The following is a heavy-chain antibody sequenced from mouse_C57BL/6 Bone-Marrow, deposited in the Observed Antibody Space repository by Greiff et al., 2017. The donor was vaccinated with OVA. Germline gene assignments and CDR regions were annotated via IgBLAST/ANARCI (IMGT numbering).Heavy chain of an antibody. CDR2: IDPANGNT. D-gene: IGHD2-4*01. V-gene: IGHV14-3*01. CDR1: GFNIKNTY. J-gene: IGHJ3*01. Sequence: VQLQQSVAELVRPGASVKLSCTASGFNIKNTYMHWVKQRPEQGLEWIGRIDPANGNTKYAPKFQGKATITADTSSNTAYLQLSSLTSEDTAIYYWASRSLFDYDGTTVAWFAYWGQGTLVTVSA. CDR3: ASRSLFDYDGTTVAWFAY.